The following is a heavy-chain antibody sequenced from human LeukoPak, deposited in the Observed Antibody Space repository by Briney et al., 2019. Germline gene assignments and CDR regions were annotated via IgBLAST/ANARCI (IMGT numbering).Heavy chain of an antibody. CDR1: GFTFSSYA. J-gene: IGHJ6*02. V-gene: IGHV3-23*01. Sequence: GGSLRLSCAASGFTFSSYAMSWVRQAPGKGLEWVSGISGTGGNTYYADSVKGRFTISRDNSKNTLYLQMNGLRAEDTAVFYCAKDREYSGSYRPGPTRYYYGMDVWGQGTTVTVSS. CDR3: AKDREYSGSYRPGPTRYYYGMDV. CDR2: ISGTGGNT. D-gene: IGHD1-26*01.